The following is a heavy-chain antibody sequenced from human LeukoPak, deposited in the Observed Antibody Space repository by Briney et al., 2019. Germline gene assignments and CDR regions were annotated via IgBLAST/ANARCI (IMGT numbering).Heavy chain of an antibody. Sequence: SETLSLTCAVYGGSFSGYYWSWIRQPPGKGLEWIGEMSQCESTNYNPSLKSRVTISVDTSKKQFSLKLSSVTAADTAVYYCARERFCSGGSCYRRSNWFDPWGQGTLVTVSS. CDR2: MSQCEST. D-gene: IGHD2-15*01. V-gene: IGHV4-34*01. CDR3: ARERFCSGGSCYRRSNWFDP. CDR1: GGSFSGYY. J-gene: IGHJ5*02.